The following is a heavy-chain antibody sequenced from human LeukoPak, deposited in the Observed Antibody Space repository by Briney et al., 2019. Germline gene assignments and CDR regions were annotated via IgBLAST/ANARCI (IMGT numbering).Heavy chain of an antibody. CDR3: AKDGGWLHKFYFDY. CDR2: ISGSGGST. Sequence: GGSLRLSCAASGFTFSSYAMSWVRQAPGKGLEWVSAISGSGGSTYYADSVKGWFTISRDNSKNTLYLQMNSLRAEDTAVYYCAKDGGWLHKFYFDYWGQGTLVTVSS. D-gene: IGHD5-24*01. V-gene: IGHV3-23*01. CDR1: GFTFSSYA. J-gene: IGHJ4*02.